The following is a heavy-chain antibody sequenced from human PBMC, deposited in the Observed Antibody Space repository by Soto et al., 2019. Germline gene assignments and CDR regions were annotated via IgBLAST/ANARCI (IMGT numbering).Heavy chain of an antibody. CDR3: ARDTLGGAYDFLH. J-gene: IGHJ4*02. D-gene: IGHD3-3*01. CDR2: ISSGGST. V-gene: IGHV3-66*01. Sequence: EVQLLDSGGGLAQPGGSLRVSCAASGFIFNNYAMNWVRQAPGKGLQWVAVISSGGSTYYADSVKGRFTISRDNSKNTLYLEMNSLRAEDTAVYYCARDTLGGAYDFLHGGQGTLVTVSS. CDR1: GFIFNNYA.